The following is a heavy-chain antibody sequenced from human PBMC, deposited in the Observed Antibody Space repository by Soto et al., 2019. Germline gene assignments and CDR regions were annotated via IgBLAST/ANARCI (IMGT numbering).Heavy chain of an antibody. Sequence: ASVKVSCKASGYTFTSYAMHWVRQAPGQRLEWMGWINAGNGNTKYSQKFQGRVTITRDTSASTAYMELSSLRSEDTAVYYCARDHGLSAYYYYYYMDVWGKGTTVTV. V-gene: IGHV1-3*01. D-gene: IGHD4-17*01. J-gene: IGHJ6*03. CDR2: INAGNGNT. CDR3: ARDHGLSAYYYYYYMDV. CDR1: GYTFTSYA.